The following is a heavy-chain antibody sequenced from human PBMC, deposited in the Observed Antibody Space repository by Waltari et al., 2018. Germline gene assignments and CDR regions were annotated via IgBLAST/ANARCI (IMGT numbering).Heavy chain of an antibody. Sequence: QVQLQESGPGLVKPSETLSLTCAVSGGSISGYDWNWIRQTPGKGLEWIGYIGGSSGSTYYNPPLKSRVTISTDTSKNQFSLKLNSVTAADTAVYYCARTAGTTFGYWGQGVLVTVSS. CDR2: IGGSSGST. CDR1: GGSISGYD. CDR3: ARTAGTTFGY. J-gene: IGHJ4*02. V-gene: IGHV4-59*12. D-gene: IGHD1-1*01.